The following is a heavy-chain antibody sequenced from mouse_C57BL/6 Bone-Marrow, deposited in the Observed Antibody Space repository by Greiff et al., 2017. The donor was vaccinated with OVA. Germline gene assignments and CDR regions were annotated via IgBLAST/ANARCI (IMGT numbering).Heavy chain of an antibody. CDR1: GYTFTSYW. D-gene: IGHD1-1*01. V-gene: IGHV1-64*01. Sequence: QVQLQQPGAELVKPGASVKLSCKASGYTFTSYWMHWVKQRPGQGLEWIGMIHPNSGSTNYNEKFKSKATLTVDKSSSTAYMKLSSLTSEDSAVYYCAKRDYYGSSCYAMDYWGQGTSVTVSS. CDR2: IHPNSGST. J-gene: IGHJ4*01. CDR3: AKRDYYGSSCYAMDY.